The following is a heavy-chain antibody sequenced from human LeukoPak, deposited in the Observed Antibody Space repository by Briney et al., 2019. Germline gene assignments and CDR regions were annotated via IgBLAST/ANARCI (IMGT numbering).Heavy chain of an antibody. V-gene: IGHV1-2*02. CDR1: GYTFTGYY. D-gene: IGHD6-6*01. J-gene: IGHJ6*03. Sequence: ASVKVSCKASGYTFTGYYIHWVRQAPGQGLEWMGWINSNSGGTNYAQKFQGRVTMTRDTSTTTAYMELNRLRSDDTAVYYCARVRRPEYSSSSYCYYMDVWGKGTTVTVSS. CDR2: INSNSGGT. CDR3: ARVRRPEYSSSSYCYYMDV.